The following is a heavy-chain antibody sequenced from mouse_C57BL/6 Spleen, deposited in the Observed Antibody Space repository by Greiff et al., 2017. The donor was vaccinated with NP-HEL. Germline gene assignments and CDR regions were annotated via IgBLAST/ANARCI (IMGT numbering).Heavy chain of an antibody. CDR2: ISDGGSYT. D-gene: IGHD1-1*01. V-gene: IGHV5-4*03. CDR1: GFTFSSYA. Sequence: EVKLVESGGGLVKPGGSLKLSCAASGFTFSSYAMSWVRQTPEKRLEWVATISDGGSYTYYPDNVKGRFTISRDHAKNNLYLQMSHLKSEDTAMYYCARAAVVAYYAMDYWGQGPSVTVSS. CDR3: ARAAVVAYYAMDY. J-gene: IGHJ4*01.